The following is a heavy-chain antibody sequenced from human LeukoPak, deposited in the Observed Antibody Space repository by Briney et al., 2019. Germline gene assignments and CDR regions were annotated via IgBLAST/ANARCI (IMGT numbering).Heavy chain of an antibody. CDR2: IYFSEST. CDR1: GGSISSHY. Sequence: SETLSLTCTVSGGSISSHYWSWIRQPPGKGLEWIGYIYFSESTNYNPSLKSRVTISIDTSKNQFSLRLSSVTAADTAVYYCARGSYLNWGQGTLVTVSS. CDR3: ARGSYLN. D-gene: IGHD3-10*01. J-gene: IGHJ4*02. V-gene: IGHV4-59*11.